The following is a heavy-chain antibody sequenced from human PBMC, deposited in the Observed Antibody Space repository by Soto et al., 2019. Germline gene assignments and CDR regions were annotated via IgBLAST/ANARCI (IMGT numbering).Heavy chain of an antibody. CDR3: ARGFRVAATRWWFDP. Sequence: PSETLSLTCTVSGGSISSYYWSWIRQPPGKGLEWIGYMYNTGSTIYNPSLKSRVTISVDTSKNQFSLKLNSVTAADMAVYYCARGFRVAATRWWFDPWGQGTLVTVS. CDR1: GGSISSYY. D-gene: IGHD2-15*01. J-gene: IGHJ5*02. V-gene: IGHV4-59*01. CDR2: MYNTGST.